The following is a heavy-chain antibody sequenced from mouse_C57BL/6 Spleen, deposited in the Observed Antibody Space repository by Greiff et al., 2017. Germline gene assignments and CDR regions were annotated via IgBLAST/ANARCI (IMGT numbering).Heavy chain of an antibody. J-gene: IGHJ3*01. Sequence: QVQLQQPGTELVKPGASVKLSCKASGYTFTSYWMHWVKQRPGQGLEWIRNINPSNGGTNYNEKFKSKATLTVDKSSSTAYMQLSSLASEDSAVYYCARPGYGSSLFAYWGQGTLVTVSA. CDR2: INPSNGGT. CDR3: ARPGYGSSLFAY. D-gene: IGHD1-1*01. V-gene: IGHV1-53*01. CDR1: GYTFTSYW.